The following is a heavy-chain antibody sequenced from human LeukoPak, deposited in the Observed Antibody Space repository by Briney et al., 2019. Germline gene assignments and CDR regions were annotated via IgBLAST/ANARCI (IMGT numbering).Heavy chain of an antibody. J-gene: IGHJ5*02. CDR1: GGSISSSSYY. Sequence: PSETLSLTCTVSGGSISSSSYYWGWIRQPPGKGLEWIGSIYYSGSTYYNPSLKSRVTISVDTSKNQFSLKLSSVTAADTAVYYCARDVRYSSSWTLQNWFDPWGQGALVTVSS. V-gene: IGHV4-39*07. CDR3: ARDVRYSSSWTLQNWFDP. D-gene: IGHD6-13*01. CDR2: IYYSGST.